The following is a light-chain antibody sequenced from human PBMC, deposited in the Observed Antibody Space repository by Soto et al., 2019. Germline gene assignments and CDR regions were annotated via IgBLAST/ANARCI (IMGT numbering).Light chain of an antibody. CDR3: MQALQTPLT. CDR1: QSLLHSNGYNY. V-gene: IGKV2-28*01. Sequence: IVMTQSPLSLPVTPGEPASISCRSSQSLLHSNGYNYLDWYLQKPGQSPQLLIYLGSNRASGVPDRFSGSGSGTDFTLKISRVEAEDVGVYYCMQALQTPLTFGQGTRLEI. J-gene: IGKJ5*01. CDR2: LGS.